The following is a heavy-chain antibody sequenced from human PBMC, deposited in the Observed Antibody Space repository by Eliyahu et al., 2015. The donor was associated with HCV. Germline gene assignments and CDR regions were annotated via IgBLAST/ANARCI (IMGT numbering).Heavy chain of an antibody. CDR1: GGSISXYY. J-gene: IGHJ5*02. CDR3: ASGGGGIAVAGTGGWFDP. V-gene: IGHV4-59*01. CDR2: XHYSGST. Sequence: QVQLQESGPGLVKPSETLSLTCTVSGGSISXYYWSWIRQPPGKGLEWIAYXHYSGSTNXNPSLKSRVSISVDTSKNQFSLKLSSVTAADTAFYYCASGGGGIAVAGTGGWFDPWGQGTLVTVSS. D-gene: IGHD6-19*01.